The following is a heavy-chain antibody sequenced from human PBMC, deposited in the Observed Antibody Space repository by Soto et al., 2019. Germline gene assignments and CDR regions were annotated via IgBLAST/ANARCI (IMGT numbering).Heavy chain of an antibody. J-gene: IGHJ4*02. V-gene: IGHV3-48*02. D-gene: IGHD3-22*01. CDR2: ISSGSSSI. CDR3: ARGGYDSTDYYFDY. Sequence: ESGGGLVQPGGSLRLSCEVSGYTFSSYTMNWVRQAPGKGLEWVSYISSGSSSIYYADSVKGRFTISRDNAKNSLYLQMNSLRDEDSAVYYCARGGYDSTDYYFDYWGQGTLVTVSS. CDR1: GYTFSSYT.